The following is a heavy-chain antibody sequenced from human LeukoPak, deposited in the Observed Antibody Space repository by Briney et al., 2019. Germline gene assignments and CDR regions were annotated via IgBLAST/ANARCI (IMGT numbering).Heavy chain of an antibody. Sequence: ASVKVSCKASGYTFTSYGISWVRQAPGQGLEWMGWISAYNGNTNYAQKLQGRVTMTTDTSTSTAYMELRSLRSDDTAVYYCARAQSTVVPAAITDYWGQGTLVTVSS. V-gene: IGHV1-18*01. D-gene: IGHD2-2*02. CDR1: GYTFTSYG. J-gene: IGHJ4*02. CDR3: ARAQSTVVPAAITDY. CDR2: ISAYNGNT.